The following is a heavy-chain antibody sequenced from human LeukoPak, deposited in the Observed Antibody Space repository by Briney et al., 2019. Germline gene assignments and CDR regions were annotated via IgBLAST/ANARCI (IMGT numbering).Heavy chain of an antibody. D-gene: IGHD3-22*01. Sequence: GGSLRLSCAASGFTFSSYSMNWVRQAPGKGLEWVSYISSSSSTIYYADSVKGRFTISRDNAKNSLYLQMNSLRDEDTAVYYCARVVYYDSSGRMTNYFDYWGQGILVTVSS. CDR3: ARVVYYDSSGRMTNYFDY. V-gene: IGHV3-48*02. J-gene: IGHJ4*02. CDR2: ISSSSSTI. CDR1: GFTFSSYS.